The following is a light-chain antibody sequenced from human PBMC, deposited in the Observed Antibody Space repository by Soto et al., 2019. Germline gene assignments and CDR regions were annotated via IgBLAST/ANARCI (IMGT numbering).Light chain of an antibody. CDR3: QQRSKWPPRLT. CDR1: QSITRN. Sequence: ELVLTQSPGTLSLSPGERATLSCRASQSITRNLAWYQQSPGQAPRLLIYGASSRATGIPARFSGSGSGTDFTLTISKLEPQAFAVSYCQQRSKWPPRLTVGPGTTVDIK. J-gene: IGKJ3*01. V-gene: IGKV3-11*01. CDR2: GAS.